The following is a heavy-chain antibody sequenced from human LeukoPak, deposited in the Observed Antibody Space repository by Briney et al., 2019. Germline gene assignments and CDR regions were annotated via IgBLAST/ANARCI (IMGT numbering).Heavy chain of an antibody. Sequence: ASVKVSCKASGYTFTSYDMNWVGQAPAQGLEWMGWMKPNSVNTGYAQKFQGRVTMPRNTSISTAYLQLSSLRPADTAVYYCPRGRLTVTPHHCYYMDVWGEGTPVTVSS. CDR3: PRGRLTVTPHHCYYMDV. D-gene: IGHD4-17*01. CDR2: MKPNSVNT. J-gene: IGHJ6*03. CDR1: GYTFTSYD. V-gene: IGHV1-8*01.